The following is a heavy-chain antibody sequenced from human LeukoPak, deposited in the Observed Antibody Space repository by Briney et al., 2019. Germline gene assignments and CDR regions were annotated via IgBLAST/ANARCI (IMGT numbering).Heavy chain of an antibody. J-gene: IGHJ6*02. CDR3: ARGSRSRIAAAGDGMDV. CDR2: ISSSSSYI. D-gene: IGHD6-13*01. Sequence: RSGGSLRLSCAASGFTFSSYSMSWVRQAPGKGLEWVSSISSSSSYIYYADSVKGRFTISRDNAKNSLYLQMNSLRAEDTAVYYCARGSRSRIAAAGDGMDVWGQGTTVTVSS. CDR1: GFTFSSYS. V-gene: IGHV3-21*01.